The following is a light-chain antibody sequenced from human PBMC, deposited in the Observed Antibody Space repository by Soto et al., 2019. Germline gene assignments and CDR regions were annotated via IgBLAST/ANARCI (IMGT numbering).Light chain of an antibody. CDR3: QQANSFPPFT. J-gene: IGKJ3*01. V-gene: IGKV1-12*01. CDR1: QGISIW. Sequence: DIQMTQSPSSVSASVGDRVTITCRASQGISIWLAWYQQKPGKAPKLLIYAASSLQSGVPSRFSGSGSGTDFTLTISSLQPEDFATYYCQQANSFPPFTFGPGTKVDIK. CDR2: AAS.